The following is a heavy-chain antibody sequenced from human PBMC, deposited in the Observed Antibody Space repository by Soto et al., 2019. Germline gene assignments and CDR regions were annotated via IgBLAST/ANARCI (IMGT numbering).Heavy chain of an antibody. J-gene: IGHJ5*02. CDR3: ARALTYSGSYGVDP. D-gene: IGHD1-26*01. CDR1: GFIFSSYS. Sequence: EVQLVESGGGLVQPGGSLRLSCAASGFIFSSYSMNWVRQAPGKGLEWVSYISSRATTIYYADSVKGRVTISRDNAKNSLYLQMNSLRDEDTAVYYCARALTYSGSYGVDPWGQGPLVTVSS. CDR2: ISSRATTI. V-gene: IGHV3-48*02.